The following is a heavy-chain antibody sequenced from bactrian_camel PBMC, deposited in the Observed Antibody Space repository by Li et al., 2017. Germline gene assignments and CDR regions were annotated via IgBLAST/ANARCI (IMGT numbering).Heavy chain of an antibody. CDR2: MNSGDSTT. V-gene: IGHV3S1*01. CDR1: GFTFSGYW. J-gene: IGHJ4*01. D-gene: IGHD3*01. Sequence: VQLVESGGDLVQPGGSLTLSCTASGFTFSGYWMYWVRQTPAKGLEWVSVMNSGDSTTYYADSVKGRFTISRDNAKNMLYLQLNTLKTEDTAVYYCSTQADPEYPFVGGTQVTVS.